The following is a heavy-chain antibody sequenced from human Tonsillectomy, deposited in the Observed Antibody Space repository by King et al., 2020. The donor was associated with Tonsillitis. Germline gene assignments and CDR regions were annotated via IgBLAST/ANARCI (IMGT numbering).Heavy chain of an antibody. D-gene: IGHD1-26*01. CDR2: INWNSDSI. Sequence: EVQLVESGGGLVQPGRSLRLSCAASGFIFDDYAMHWVRQAPGKGLEWVSSINWNSDSIAYADSVKGRFTISRDSARDSLFLQMNSLRADDTAVYFCAKGFGGGYPSSFFDYWGQGALVAVSS. CDR1: GFIFDDYA. CDR3: AKGFGGGYPSSFFDY. J-gene: IGHJ4*02. V-gene: IGHV3-9*01.